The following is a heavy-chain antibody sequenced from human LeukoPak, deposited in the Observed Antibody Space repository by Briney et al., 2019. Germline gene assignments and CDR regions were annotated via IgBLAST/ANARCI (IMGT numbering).Heavy chain of an antibody. CDR1: GYTFTSYG. Sequence: ASVKVSCKASGYTFTSYGISWVRQAPGQGLEWMGWISAYNGNTNYARKLQGRVTMTTDTSTSTAYMELRSLRSDDTAVYYCARALIFGVVIQIFGYWGQGTLVTVSS. D-gene: IGHD3-3*01. V-gene: IGHV1-18*01. CDR3: ARALIFGVVIQIFGY. J-gene: IGHJ4*02. CDR2: ISAYNGNT.